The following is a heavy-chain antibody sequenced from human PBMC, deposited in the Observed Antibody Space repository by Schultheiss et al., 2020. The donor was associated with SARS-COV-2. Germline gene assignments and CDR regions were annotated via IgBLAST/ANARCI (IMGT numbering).Heavy chain of an antibody. CDR2: ISHRSEST. CDR3: AREFAAYSSSLAYY. J-gene: IGHJ4*02. V-gene: IGHV3-48*03. Sequence: GGSLRLSCAASGFSFSDFEMNWVRQAPGKGLEWISYISHRSESTLYADSVKGRFTISRDNADNSLYLQMNSLRAEDTAVYYCAREFAAYSSSLAYYWGQGTLVTVSS. CDR1: GFSFSDFE. D-gene: IGHD6-6*01.